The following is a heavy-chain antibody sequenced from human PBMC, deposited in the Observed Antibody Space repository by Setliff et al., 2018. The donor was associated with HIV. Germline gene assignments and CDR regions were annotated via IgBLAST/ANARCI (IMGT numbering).Heavy chain of an antibody. D-gene: IGHD1-7*01. J-gene: IGHJ6*02. Sequence: QTGGSLRLSCAASGFTFSSYAMHWVRQAPGKGLEWVAVISYDGSNKYYADSVKGRFTISRDNSKNTLYVQMNSLRAEDTAVYYCASPWNYTSSALYYYYGMDVWGQGTTVTVSS. CDR2: ISYDGSNK. CDR3: ASPWNYTSSALYYYYGMDV. V-gene: IGHV3-30*07. CDR1: GFTFSSYA.